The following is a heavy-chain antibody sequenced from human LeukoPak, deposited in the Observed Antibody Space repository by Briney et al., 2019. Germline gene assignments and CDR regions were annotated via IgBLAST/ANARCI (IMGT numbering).Heavy chain of an antibody. J-gene: IGHJ5*02. V-gene: IGHV1-18*01. D-gene: IGHD3-10*01. CDR3: ARGGHRRYYYTSGSAFDP. Sequence: GASVKVSCKASGYTFTNYGISWVRQAPGQGLEWMGWISAYNGNTHYAQNLQGRVTMTTGTSTSTAYMELKSLRSDDTAVYYCARGGHRRYYYTSGSAFDPWGQGTLVAVSS. CDR1: GYTFTNYG. CDR2: ISAYNGNT.